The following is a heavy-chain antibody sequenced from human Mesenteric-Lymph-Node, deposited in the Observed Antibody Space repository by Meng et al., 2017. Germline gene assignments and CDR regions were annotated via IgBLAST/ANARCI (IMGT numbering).Heavy chain of an antibody. CDR3: AKRGYRGGGGMDV. J-gene: IGHJ6*02. CDR1: GFTFSMYE. Sequence: GESLKISCAASGFTFSMYEMNWVRQAPGKGLEWVSYISSSCSTIYYADSVKGRFTISRENAKNSLYLQMNSMRAEDTAVYYCAKRGYRGGGGMDVWGQGTTVTVSS. CDR2: ISSSCSTI. D-gene: IGHD3-16*02. V-gene: IGHV3-48*03.